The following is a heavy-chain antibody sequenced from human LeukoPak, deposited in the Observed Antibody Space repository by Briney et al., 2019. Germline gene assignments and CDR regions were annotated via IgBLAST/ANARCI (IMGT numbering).Heavy chain of an antibody. CDR1: GASFSGYY. CDR2: INHSGSA. J-gene: IGHJ4*02. V-gene: IGHV4-34*01. CDR3: ARGHEEWELLQRAIHFDF. D-gene: IGHD2-2*02. Sequence: SETLSLTCAVYGASFSGYYWSWIRQPPGKGLEWIGEINHSGSANYNPSLKSRVIISLDTSKQQFSLKVPSVTAADTAVYYCARGHEEWELLQRAIHFDFWGQGTLVTVSS.